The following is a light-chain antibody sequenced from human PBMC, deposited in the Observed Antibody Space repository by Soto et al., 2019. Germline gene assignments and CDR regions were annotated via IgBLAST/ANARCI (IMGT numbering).Light chain of an antibody. CDR1: QSVGRNY. V-gene: IGKV3-20*01. J-gene: IGKJ4*01. CDR2: GAS. CDR3: QQYATSPLT. Sequence: EIVLTQSPGTLSVSPGERATLSCRASQSVGRNYLAWYQQKPGQAPRLLIDGASSRATGIPDRFSGSGSGTDFTLTISRLEPEDFAVYCCQQYATSPLTFGGGTKVETK.